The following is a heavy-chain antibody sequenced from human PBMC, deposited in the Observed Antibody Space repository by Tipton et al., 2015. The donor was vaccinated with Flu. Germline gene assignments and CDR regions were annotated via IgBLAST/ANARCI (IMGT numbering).Heavy chain of an antibody. D-gene: IGHD3-22*01. Sequence: SLRLSCAASGFTVSSNYMNWVRQAPGKGLEWVSVIYSGGSTYYADSVKGRFTISRDNSKNTLYLQMNSLRAEDTAAYYCARGGPMIVVVRYHYGMDVWGQGTTVTVSS. V-gene: IGHV3-53*01. CDR3: ARGGPMIVVVRYHYGMDV. CDR1: GFTVSSNY. CDR2: IYSGGST. J-gene: IGHJ6*02.